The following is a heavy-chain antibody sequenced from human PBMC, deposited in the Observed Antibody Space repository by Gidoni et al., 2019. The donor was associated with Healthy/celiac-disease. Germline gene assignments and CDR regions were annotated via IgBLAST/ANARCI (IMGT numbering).Heavy chain of an antibody. CDR3: ARQFSSSSRSDY. CDR1: GSSFTSYW. CDR2: ISPGDSDT. D-gene: IGHD6-6*01. V-gene: IGHV5-51*01. Sequence: EVQLVQSGAEVKKTAESRKISCKGSGSSFTSYWIGWVRQMPRKGLEWLGIISPGDSDTRYSPSFQGQVTISADKSISTAYLQWSSLKASDTAMYYCARQFSSSSRSDYWGQGTLVTVSS. J-gene: IGHJ4*02.